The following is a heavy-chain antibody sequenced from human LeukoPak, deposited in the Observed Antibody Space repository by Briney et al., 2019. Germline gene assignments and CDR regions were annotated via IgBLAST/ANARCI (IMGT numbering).Heavy chain of an antibody. Sequence: SETLSLTCTVSGGSISSGGYYWSWIRQHPGKGLEWIGYIYTSGSTNYNPSLKSRVTISVDTSKNQFSPKLSSVTAADTAVYYCARHGGLTKYNWFDPWGQGTLVTVSS. CDR2: IYTSGST. J-gene: IGHJ5*02. CDR3: ARHGGLTKYNWFDP. CDR1: GGSISSGGYY. V-gene: IGHV4-61*08. D-gene: IGHD3-3*01.